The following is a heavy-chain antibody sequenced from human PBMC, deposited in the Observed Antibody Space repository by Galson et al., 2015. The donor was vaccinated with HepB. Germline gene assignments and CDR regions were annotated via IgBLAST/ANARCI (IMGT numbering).Heavy chain of an antibody. CDR2: IRYDGSNK. J-gene: IGHJ4*02. CDR1: GFTFSSYG. V-gene: IGHV3-30*02. CDR3: AKGAVLSGYSFDY. D-gene: IGHD5-18*01. Sequence: SLRLSCAASGFTFSSYGMHWVRQAPGKGLEWVAFIRYDGSNKYYADSVKGRFTISRDNSKNTLYLQMNSLRAEDTAVYYCAKGAVLSGYSFDYWGQGTLVTVSS.